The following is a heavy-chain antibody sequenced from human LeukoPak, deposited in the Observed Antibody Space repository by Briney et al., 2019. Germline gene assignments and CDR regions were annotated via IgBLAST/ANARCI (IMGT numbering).Heavy chain of an antibody. J-gene: IGHJ5*02. V-gene: IGHV3-66*02. D-gene: IGHD1-7*01. Sequence: GGSLRLSCAASGFTVSSNYMSWVRQAPGKGLEWVSVIYSGGSTYYADSVKGRFTISRDNSKNTLYLQIDSLRAEDTAVYYCARENWSYNWNYDHWFDPWGQGTLVSVSS. CDR1: GFTVSSNY. CDR2: IYSGGST. CDR3: ARENWSYNWNYDHWFDP.